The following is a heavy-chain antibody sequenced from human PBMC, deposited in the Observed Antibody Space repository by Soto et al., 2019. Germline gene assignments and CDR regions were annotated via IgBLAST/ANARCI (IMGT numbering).Heavy chain of an antibody. J-gene: IGHJ6*02. D-gene: IGHD3-3*01. CDR2: IYYSGST. CDR1: GGSISSGDYY. Sequence: PSETLSLTCTVSGGSISSGDYYWSWIRQPPGKGLEWIGYIYYSGSTYYNPSLKSRVTISVDTSKNQFSLKLSSVTAADTAVYYCARDPAFWSGYWEGGMDVWGQGTTVTVSS. V-gene: IGHV4-30-4*01. CDR3: ARDPAFWSGYWEGGMDV.